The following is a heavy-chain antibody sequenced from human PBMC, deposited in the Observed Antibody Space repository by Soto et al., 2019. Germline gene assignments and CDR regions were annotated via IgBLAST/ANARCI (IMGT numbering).Heavy chain of an antibody. J-gene: IGHJ6*03. V-gene: IGHV1-18*01. CDR2: ISAYNGNT. CDR3: ARDVSSSWYKGYYYYMDV. CDR1: GYTFTSYG. Sequence: ASVKVSCKASGYTFTSYGISWVRQAPGQGLEWMGWISAYNGNTNYAQKLQGRVTMTTDTSTSTAYMELRSLRSDDTAVYYCARDVSSSWYKGYYYYMDVWGKGTTVTV. D-gene: IGHD6-13*01.